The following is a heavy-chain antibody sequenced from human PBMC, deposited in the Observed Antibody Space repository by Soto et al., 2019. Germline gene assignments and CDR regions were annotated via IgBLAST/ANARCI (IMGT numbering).Heavy chain of an antibody. J-gene: IGHJ4*02. CDR1: GYTFTGYD. CDR2: MNPNSGNT. CDR3: AGEKVGTTGIDF. Sequence: QAQLVQSGAEVKKPGASVKVSCKASGYTFTGYDINWVRQATGQGLEWMGWMNPNSGNTGYAQNFQGRVTMTRDNSITTAYMELTSLRDDDSAVYYCAGEKVGTTGIDFWGQGTLVTGFS. V-gene: IGHV1-8*01. D-gene: IGHD1-26*01.